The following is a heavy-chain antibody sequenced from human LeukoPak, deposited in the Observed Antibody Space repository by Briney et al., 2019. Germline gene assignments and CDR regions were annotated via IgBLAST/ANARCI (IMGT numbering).Heavy chain of an antibody. CDR1: GGSFSGHY. CDR3: ARDRKRAMYYYDSSGYRPRAKNAFDI. D-gene: IGHD3-22*01. J-gene: IGHJ3*02. V-gene: IGHV4-34*01. CDR2: INHSGST. Sequence: AETLSLTCAVYGGSFSGHYWSWIRQPPGKGLEWIGEINHSGSTNYNPSFKSGVTISVDTSKNQFSLKLSSVTAEDTAVYYCARDRKRAMYYYDSSGYRPRAKNAFDIWGQGTMVTVSS.